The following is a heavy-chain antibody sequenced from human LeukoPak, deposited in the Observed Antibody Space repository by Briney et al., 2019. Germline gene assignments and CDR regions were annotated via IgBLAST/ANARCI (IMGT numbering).Heavy chain of an antibody. CDR1: GGSFSGYY. CDR2: INHGGST. CDR3: ARVTTVTRNWFDP. D-gene: IGHD4-17*01. J-gene: IGHJ5*02. V-gene: IGHV4-34*01. Sequence: PSETLSLTCAVYGGSFSGYYWSWIRQPPGKGLEWIGEINHGGSTNYNPSLKSRVTISVDTSKNQFSLKLSSVTAADTAVYYCARVTTVTRNWFDPWGQGTLVTVSS.